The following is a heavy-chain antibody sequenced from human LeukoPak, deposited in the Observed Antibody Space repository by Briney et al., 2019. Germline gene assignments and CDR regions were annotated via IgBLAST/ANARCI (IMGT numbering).Heavy chain of an antibody. CDR2: IYQSGST. CDR1: GYSISSGYY. V-gene: IGHV4-38-2*02. CDR3: AREGAFSSGWPAIFDY. D-gene: IGHD6-19*01. J-gene: IGHJ4*02. Sequence: SETLSLTCAVSGYSISSGYYWGWIRQPPGKGLEWIGNIYQSGSTNYNPSLKSRVTISVDTSKNQFSLKLSSVTAADTAVYYCAREGAFSSGWPAIFDYWGQGTLVTVSS.